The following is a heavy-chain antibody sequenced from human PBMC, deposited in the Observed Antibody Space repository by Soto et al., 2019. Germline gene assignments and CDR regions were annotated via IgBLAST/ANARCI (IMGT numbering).Heavy chain of an antibody. CDR1: GGSITSGGSF. V-gene: IGHV4-31*03. D-gene: IGHD2-15*01. CDR3: ARGGASSKWFDP. Sequence: LSLTCTVSGGSITSGGSFWSWIRQHPGKGPEWIAFIGYSGATSYNPSLASRVTISADTYKSQFSLNLRSVTAADTAVYYCARGGASSKWFDPWGQGTLVTVSS. J-gene: IGHJ5*02. CDR2: IGYSGAT.